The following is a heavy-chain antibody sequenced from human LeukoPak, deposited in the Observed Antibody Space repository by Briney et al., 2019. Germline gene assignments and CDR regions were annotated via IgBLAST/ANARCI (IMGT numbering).Heavy chain of an antibody. V-gene: IGHV1-18*01. J-gene: IGHJ4*02. CDR1: GYTFTSYG. Sequence: GASVKVSCKASGYTFTSYGISWVRQAPGQGLEWMGWISAYNGNTNYAQKLQGRVTMTTDTSTSTAYMELRSLRAEDTAVYYCARYRAAAAGEKMYYFDYWGQGTLVTVSS. CDR2: ISAYNGNT. D-gene: IGHD6-13*01. CDR3: ARYRAAAAGEKMYYFDY.